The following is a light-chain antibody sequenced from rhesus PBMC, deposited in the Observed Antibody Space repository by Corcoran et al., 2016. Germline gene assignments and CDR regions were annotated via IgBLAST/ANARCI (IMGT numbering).Light chain of an antibody. CDR1: QSVGRE. CDR3: RQYKDGNT. Sequence: EIVMTQSPATLSLSPGERVTLSCRASQSVGREVAWYQQKPGQAPRLLMYNIFNRFNGIPDRLSGSGSGTDFTLILSSLEPGDVGIYYCRQYKDGNTFGGGTKVELK. CDR2: NIF. V-gene: IGKV3S9*01. J-gene: IGKJ4*01.